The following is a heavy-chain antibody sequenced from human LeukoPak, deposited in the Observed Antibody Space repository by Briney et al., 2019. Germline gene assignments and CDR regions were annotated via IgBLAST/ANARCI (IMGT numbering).Heavy chain of an antibody. CDR3: ATDRGYSSSWYSRGYFDY. V-gene: IGHV1-24*01. CDR1: GYTLTELS. Sequence: ASVKVSCTVSGYTLTELSTHWVRQAPGKGLEWMGGFDPEDGETIYAQKFQGRVTMTEDTSTDTAYMELSSLRSEDTAVYYCATDRGYSSSWYSRGYFDYWGQGTLVTVSS. D-gene: IGHD6-13*01. J-gene: IGHJ4*02. CDR2: FDPEDGET.